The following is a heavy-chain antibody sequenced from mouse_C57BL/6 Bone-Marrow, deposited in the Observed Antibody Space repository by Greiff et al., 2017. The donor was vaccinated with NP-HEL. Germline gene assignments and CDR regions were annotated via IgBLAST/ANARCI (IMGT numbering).Heavy chain of an antibody. CDR1: GYTFTSYG. J-gene: IGHJ2*01. CDR3: ARWGLRRENY. Sequence: LVESGAELARPGASVKLSCKASGYTFTSYGISWVKQRTGQGLEWIGEIYPRSGNTYYNEKFKGKATLTADKSSSTAYMELRSLTSEDSAVYFCARWGLRRENYWGQGTTLTVSS. V-gene: IGHV1-81*01. D-gene: IGHD2-2*01. CDR2: IYPRSGNT.